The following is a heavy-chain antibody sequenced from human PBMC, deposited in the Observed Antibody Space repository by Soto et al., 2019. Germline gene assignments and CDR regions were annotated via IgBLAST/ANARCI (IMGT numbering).Heavy chain of an antibody. CDR3: ARDQGRGRTDA. V-gene: IGHV4-34*01. CDR1: GGSISDYY. D-gene: IGHD3-10*01. Sequence: QVQLQQWGAGLLKPSETLSLTCAVYGGSISDYYWSWIRQPPGKGLEWIGEINHSGSTNYNPSLKSRVTISVDTSKNQFSLKLTSVTAADTAVYYCARDQGRGRTDAWGQGNLVTVSS. CDR2: INHSGST. J-gene: IGHJ5*02.